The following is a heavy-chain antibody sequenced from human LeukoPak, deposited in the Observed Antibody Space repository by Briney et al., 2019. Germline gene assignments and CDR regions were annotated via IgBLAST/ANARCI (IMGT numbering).Heavy chain of an antibody. CDR3: TKAGDYSGCYLPDY. D-gene: IGHD1-26*01. J-gene: IGHJ4*02. Sequence: GGSLSLSCAASGFILSDYAMSWVRQPPGKGGEWVGGISGSGSGKYYEGFVTGRLTNSRDNSRNTVFHQMNRLRDEDTARYYRTKAGDYSGCYLPDYWGEGTLVSVFS. CDR2: ISGSGSGK. V-gene: IGHV3-23*01. CDR1: GFILSDYA.